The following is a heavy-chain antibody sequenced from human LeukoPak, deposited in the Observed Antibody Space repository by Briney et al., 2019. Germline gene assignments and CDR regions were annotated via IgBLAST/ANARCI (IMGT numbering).Heavy chain of an antibody. V-gene: IGHV3-9*01. Sequence: GRSLRLSCGASGFRFNEYDMHWVRQAPGKGLEWVSGISWNSVGTGYRDSVKGRFTISRDNAKNSLYLQMNSLRAEDTAVYYCARDISGYYLFDYWGQGTLVTVSS. CDR3: ARDISGYYLFDY. CDR2: ISWNSVGT. CDR1: GFRFNEYD. J-gene: IGHJ4*02. D-gene: IGHD3-22*01.